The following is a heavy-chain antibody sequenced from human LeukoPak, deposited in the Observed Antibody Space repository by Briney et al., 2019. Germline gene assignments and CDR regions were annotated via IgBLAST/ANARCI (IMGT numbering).Heavy chain of an antibody. Sequence: PSETLSLTCTVSGGSISSGGYYWSWIRQHPGKGLEWIGYIYYSGSTYYNPSLKSRVTISVDTSKNQFSLKLSSVTAADTAVYYCARATHIFDFDYWGQGTLVTVSS. J-gene: IGHJ4*02. CDR2: IYYSGST. D-gene: IGHD3-9*01. CDR1: GGSISSGGYY. V-gene: IGHV4-31*03. CDR3: ARATHIFDFDY.